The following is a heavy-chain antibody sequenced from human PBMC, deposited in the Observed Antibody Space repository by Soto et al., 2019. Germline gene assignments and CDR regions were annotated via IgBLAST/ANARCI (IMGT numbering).Heavy chain of an antibody. CDR3: AREELAAGTIHNYGMDV. J-gene: IGHJ6*02. CDR1: GYTFTGYY. CDR2: INPNSGGT. D-gene: IGHD6-13*01. V-gene: IGHV1-2*04. Sequence: ASVKVSCKASGYTFTGYYMHWVRQAPGQGLEWMGWINPNSGGTNYAQKFQGWVTMTRDTSISTAYMELSRLRSDDTAVYYCAREELAAGTIHNYGMDVWGQGTTVTVSS.